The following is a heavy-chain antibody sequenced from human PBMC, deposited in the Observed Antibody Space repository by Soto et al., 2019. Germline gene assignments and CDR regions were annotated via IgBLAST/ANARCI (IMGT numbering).Heavy chain of an antibody. V-gene: IGHV4-34*01. CDR2: INQSGNI. D-gene: IGHD3-3*01. J-gene: IGHJ4*02. Sequence: SETLSLTCALYGGSFSGYYWGWVRQPPGKGLEWIGEINQSGNIKYNPSLKSRVTISVDASKNQLSLKLTSATAADTAVYYCARGLFDFWGGTQIDYWAYWGQGTLVTVSS. CDR1: GGSFSGYY. CDR3: ARGLFDFWGGTQIDYWAY.